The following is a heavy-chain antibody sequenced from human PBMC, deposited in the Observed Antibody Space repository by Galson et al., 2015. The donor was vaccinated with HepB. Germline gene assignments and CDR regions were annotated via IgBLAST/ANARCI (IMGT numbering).Heavy chain of an antibody. CDR2: INAGNGNT. CDR1: GYTFTSYA. J-gene: IGHJ4*02. Sequence: SVKVSCKASGYTFTSYAMHWVRQAPGQSLEWMGWINAGNGNTKYSQKFQGRVTITRDTSASTAYMELSSLRSEDTAVYYCARDYDYYDSSGYYSLDYWGQGTLVTVSS. V-gene: IGHV1-3*01. D-gene: IGHD3-22*01. CDR3: ARDYDYYDSSGYYSLDY.